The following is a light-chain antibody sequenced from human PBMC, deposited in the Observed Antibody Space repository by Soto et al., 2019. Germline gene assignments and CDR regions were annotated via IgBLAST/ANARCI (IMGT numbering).Light chain of an antibody. CDR2: ANT. Sequence: QSALTQPASVSGATGQRVTISCTGSRSNIGAGYDVHWYQHFPGTSPKLIIHANTDRPSGVPDRFSGSKSGTSASLAIAGLQAEDESDYYCQSYDSTLSAPIFGGGTKLTVL. J-gene: IGLJ2*01. CDR3: QSYDSTLSAPI. V-gene: IGLV1-40*01. CDR1: RSNIGAGYD.